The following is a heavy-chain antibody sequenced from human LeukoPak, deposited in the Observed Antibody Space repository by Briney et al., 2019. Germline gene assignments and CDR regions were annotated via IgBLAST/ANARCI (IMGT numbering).Heavy chain of an antibody. CDR2: ISAYNGNT. J-gene: IGHJ5*02. D-gene: IGHD3-10*01. CDR3: ARDLGASTLPPPLWFGEWGCWFDP. V-gene: IGHV1-18*04. CDR1: GYTFTSYY. Sequence: ASVKVSCKASGYTFTSYYMHWVRQAPGQGLEWMGWISAYNGNTNYAQKLQGRVTMTTDTSTSTAYMELRSLRSDDTAVYYCARDLGASTLPPPLWFGEWGCWFDPWGQGTLVTVSP.